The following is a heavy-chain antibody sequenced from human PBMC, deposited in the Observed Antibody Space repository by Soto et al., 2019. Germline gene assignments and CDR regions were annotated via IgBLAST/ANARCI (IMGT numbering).Heavy chain of an antibody. CDR2: FDPEDGET. D-gene: IGHD3-9*01. CDR1: GYTLTELS. J-gene: IGHJ4*02. Sequence: GASVKVSCKVSGYTLTELSMHWVRQAPGKGLEWMGGFDPEDGETIYAQKFQGRVTMTEDTSTDTAYMELSSLRSEDTAVYYCATDLSNYDILTGYQRYEYWGQGILVTVSS. CDR3: ATDLSNYDILTGYQRYEY. V-gene: IGHV1-24*01.